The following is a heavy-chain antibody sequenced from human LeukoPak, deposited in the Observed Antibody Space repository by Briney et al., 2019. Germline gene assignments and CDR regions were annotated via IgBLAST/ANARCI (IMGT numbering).Heavy chain of an antibody. CDR3: ARATYYYDSSGYSPDY. CDR2: ISSSSSYI. CDR1: GFTFSSYA. D-gene: IGHD3-22*01. J-gene: IGHJ4*02. V-gene: IGHV3-21*01. Sequence: GGSLRLSCAASGFTFSSYAMSWVRQAPGKGLEWVSSISSSSSYIYYADSVKRRFTISRDNAKNSLYLQMNSLRAEDTAVYYCARATYYYDSSGYSPDYWGQGTLVTVSS.